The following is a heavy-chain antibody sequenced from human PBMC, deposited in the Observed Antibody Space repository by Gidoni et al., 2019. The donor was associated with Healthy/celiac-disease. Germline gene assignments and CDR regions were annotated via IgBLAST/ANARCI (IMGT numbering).Heavy chain of an antibody. J-gene: IGHJ4*02. CDR3: AKDFARYYYDSSGYYFPFFDY. Sequence: EVQLVESGGGLVQPGRSLRLSCAASVFTFDDYAMHWVRQAPGKGLDGVSGSSWNCGSIGYADSVKGRFTISRDNAKNSLYLQMNSLRAEDTALYYCAKDFARYYYDSSGYYFPFFDYWGQGTLVTVSS. V-gene: IGHV3-9*01. CDR1: VFTFDDYA. CDR2: SSWNCGSI. D-gene: IGHD3-22*01.